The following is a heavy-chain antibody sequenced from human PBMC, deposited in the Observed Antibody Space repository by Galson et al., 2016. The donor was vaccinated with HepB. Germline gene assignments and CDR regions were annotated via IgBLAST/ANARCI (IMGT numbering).Heavy chain of an antibody. V-gene: IGHV3-73*01. CDR2: IRSEAKSYAT. D-gene: IGHD2-15*01. CDR3: TRRREDILLVKGDTRGFDI. CDR1: GFTFSGSA. Sequence: SLRLSCAASGFTFSGSAVHWVRQAYGKGLEWVGRIRSEAKSYATAYGAAVKGRFTISKDDSKNTAYLQMNSLKTEDTAIYYCTRRREDILLVKGDTRGFDIWGQGTMVTVSS. J-gene: IGHJ3*02.